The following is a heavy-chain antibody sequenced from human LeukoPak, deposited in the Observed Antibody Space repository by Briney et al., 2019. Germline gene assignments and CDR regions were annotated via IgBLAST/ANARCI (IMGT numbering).Heavy chain of an antibody. CDR2: INHNGST. V-gene: IGHV4-34*01. J-gene: IGHJ4*02. CDR1: GGSFSGYY. CDR3: AREWSHLHYGGNFDY. Sequence: SETLSLTCAVYGGSFSGYYWSWIRQPPGKGLEWIGEINHNGSTNYNPSLKSRVTISVDTSKNQFSLKLSSVTAADTAVYYCAREWSHLHYGGNFDYWGQGTLVTVSS. D-gene: IGHD4-23*01.